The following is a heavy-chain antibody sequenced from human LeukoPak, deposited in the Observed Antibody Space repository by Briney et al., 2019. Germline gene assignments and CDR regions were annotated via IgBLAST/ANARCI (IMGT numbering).Heavy chain of an antibody. V-gene: IGHV3-66*01. J-gene: IGHJ4*02. CDR1: GFTVSSNY. Sequence: AGSLTLSCAASGFTVSSNYMSWVRQAPGKGLEWVSVIYSGGSTYYADSVKGRFTISIDNAKNSLYLQMNSLRAEDTAVSYCARDWGAYYDILTGYTESYYFDYWGQGPLVTVSS. D-gene: IGHD3-9*01. CDR3: ARDWGAYYDILTGYTESYYFDY. CDR2: IYSGGST.